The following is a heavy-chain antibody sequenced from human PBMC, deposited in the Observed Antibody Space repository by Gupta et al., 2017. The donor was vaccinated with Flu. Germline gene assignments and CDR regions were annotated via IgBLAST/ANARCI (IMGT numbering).Heavy chain of an antibody. Sequence: EVQLLESGGGLVQPGGSLRLSCAASGFTFRAYGMSWVRQAPGKGLEWVSVITGSGETIHYADSVRGRFTISRDNSKNTVYLQMNSLRAEDTAVYYCAKTWHYGDKAADFDSWGQGTLVTVSS. CDR1: GFTFRAYG. CDR3: AKTWHYGDKAADFDS. CDR2: ITGSGETI. V-gene: IGHV3-23*01. J-gene: IGHJ4*02. D-gene: IGHD4-17*01.